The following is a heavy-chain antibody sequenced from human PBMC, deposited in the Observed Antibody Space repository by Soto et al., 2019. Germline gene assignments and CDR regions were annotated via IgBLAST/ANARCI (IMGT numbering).Heavy chain of an antibody. CDR2: INSDGSTT. CDR3: ARALTGTFDY. CDR1: GFTLSSYW. D-gene: IGHD2-8*02. J-gene: IGHJ4*01. V-gene: IGHV3-74*01. Sequence: SLRLSCAASGFTLSSYWMHWVRQAPGEGLVWVSRINSDGSTTDYADSVKGRFTISRDNAKNTLFLQMDSLRVEDTAVYYCARALTGTFDYWGRGALVTVSS.